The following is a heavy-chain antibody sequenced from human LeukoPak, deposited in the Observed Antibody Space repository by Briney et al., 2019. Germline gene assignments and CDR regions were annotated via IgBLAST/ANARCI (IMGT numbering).Heavy chain of an antibody. Sequence: HAGGSLRLSCAASGFTFRSYAMSWVRQAPGKGLEWVSAISGSGGSTYYADSVKGRFTISRDNSKNTLYLQMNSLRAEDTAVYYCATGRGYDFYIMDVWGQGTTVTVSS. CDR1: GFTFRSYA. CDR3: ATGRGYDFYIMDV. D-gene: IGHD2-15*01. CDR2: ISGSGGST. V-gene: IGHV3-23*01. J-gene: IGHJ6*02.